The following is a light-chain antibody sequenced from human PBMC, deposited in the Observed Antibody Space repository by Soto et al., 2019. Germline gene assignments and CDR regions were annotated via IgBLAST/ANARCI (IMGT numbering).Light chain of an antibody. CDR1: SSNIGSNY. CDR2: RNN. CDR3: AAWDDSLSGVV. Sequence: QAVVTQPPSASGTPGQRVTISCSGSSSNIGSNYVYWYQQVPGTAPKLLIYRNNQRPSGVPDRFSGSKSGTSDSLAISGLRSEDEADYYCAAWDDSLSGVVFGGGTKLTVL. V-gene: IGLV1-47*01. J-gene: IGLJ2*01.